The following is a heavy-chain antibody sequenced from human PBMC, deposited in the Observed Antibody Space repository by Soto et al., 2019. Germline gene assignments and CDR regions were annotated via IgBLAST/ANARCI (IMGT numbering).Heavy chain of an antibody. CDR2: IKQDGSEQ. Sequence: EVQLVESGGGLVQPGGSLRLSCAASGFTFSGYWMSWVRQAPGKGLEWVANIKQDGSEQFNVDSVKGRFTISKDNAKNSLYLQMNRLRAEDTAVYYCAREAVWGQGTTVTVSS. CDR1: GFTFSGYW. J-gene: IGHJ6*02. V-gene: IGHV3-7*05. CDR3: AREAV.